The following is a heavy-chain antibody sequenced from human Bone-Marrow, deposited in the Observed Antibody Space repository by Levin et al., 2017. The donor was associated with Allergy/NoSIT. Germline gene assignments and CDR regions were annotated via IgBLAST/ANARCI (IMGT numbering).Heavy chain of an antibody. CDR1: GFTFSSYS. Sequence: GESLKISCAASGFTFSSYSMNWVRQAPGKGLEWVSSISSSSSYIYYADSVKGRFTISRDNAKNSLYLQMNSLRAEDTAVYYCAREEGGYSGYDDIEYFQHWGQGTLVTVSS. V-gene: IGHV3-21*01. J-gene: IGHJ1*01. CDR3: AREEGGYSGYDDIEYFQH. D-gene: IGHD5-12*01. CDR2: ISSSSSYI.